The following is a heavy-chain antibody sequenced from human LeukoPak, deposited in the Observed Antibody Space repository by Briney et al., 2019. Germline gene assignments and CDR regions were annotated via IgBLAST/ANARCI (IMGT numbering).Heavy chain of an antibody. CDR3: ARVLWFGEAHFDY. Sequence: SETLSLTFTVSGGSISSTSYQWGWIRQPPGKGLEWIGNVYYSGSTYCNPSLKSRVTISVDTAKNRFSLRLSSVTAADTAVYYCARVLWFGEAHFDYWGQGTLVTVS. J-gene: IGHJ4*02. CDR2: VYYSGST. V-gene: IGHV4-39*07. CDR1: GGSISSTSYQ. D-gene: IGHD3-10*01.